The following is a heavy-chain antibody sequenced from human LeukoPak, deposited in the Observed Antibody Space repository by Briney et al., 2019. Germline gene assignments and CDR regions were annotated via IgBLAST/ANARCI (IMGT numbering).Heavy chain of an antibody. J-gene: IGHJ4*02. CDR1: GYTFTGYY. D-gene: IGHD6-13*01. V-gene: IGHV1-2*02. CDR3: ARMLPAAGVELDY. CDR2: INPNSGGT. Sequence: ASVKVSCKASGYTFTGYYMHWVRQAPGQGLEWMGWINPNSGGTNYAQKFQGRVTMTRDTSISTAYMELSRLRSDDTAVYYCARMLPAAGVELDYWGQGTLVTVSS.